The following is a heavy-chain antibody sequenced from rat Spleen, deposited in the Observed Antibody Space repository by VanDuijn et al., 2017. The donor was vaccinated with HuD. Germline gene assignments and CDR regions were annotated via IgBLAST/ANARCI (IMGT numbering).Heavy chain of an antibody. D-gene: IGHD1-12*03. J-gene: IGHJ4*01. V-gene: IGHV3-1*01. CDR2: ISYSGST. CDR1: GYSITSNY. Sequence: EVQLQESGPGLVKPSQSLSLTCSVTGYSITSNYWGWIRKFPGNKMEWMGYISYSGSTSYNPSLKSRISITRDTSKNQFFLQLNSVTTEETATYYCARITYDGYYSYVMDAWGQGASVTVSS. CDR3: ARITYDGYYSYVMDA.